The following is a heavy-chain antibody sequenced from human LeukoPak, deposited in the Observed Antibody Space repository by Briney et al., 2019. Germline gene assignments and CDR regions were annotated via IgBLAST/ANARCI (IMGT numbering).Heavy chain of an antibody. D-gene: IGHD3-10*01. CDR2: IRYDGSNK. CDR3: ASPMIRGVTTYFDY. CDR1: GFTFSSYG. Sequence: GGSLRLSCAASGFTFSSYGIHWVRQAPGKGLEWVAFIRYDGSNKYYADSVKGRFTISRDNSKNTLYLQMNSLRAEDTAVYYCASPMIRGVTTYFDYWGQGTLVTVSS. J-gene: IGHJ4*02. V-gene: IGHV3-30*02.